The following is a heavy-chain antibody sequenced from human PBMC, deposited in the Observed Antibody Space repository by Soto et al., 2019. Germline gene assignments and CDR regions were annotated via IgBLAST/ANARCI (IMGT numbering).Heavy chain of an antibody. Sequence: EVQLVETGGGLIQPGGSLRLSCAASGFTVSSNYMSWVRQAPGKGMAWVSVIYSGGSTYYADSGKRRFTSSRDNSRNTLYLQMNSLRAEDTAVYYCASSFWSGLYYFDYWGQGTLVTVSS. V-gene: IGHV3-53*02. CDR2: IYSGGST. CDR3: ASSFWSGLYYFDY. D-gene: IGHD3-3*01. J-gene: IGHJ4*02. CDR1: GFTVSSNY.